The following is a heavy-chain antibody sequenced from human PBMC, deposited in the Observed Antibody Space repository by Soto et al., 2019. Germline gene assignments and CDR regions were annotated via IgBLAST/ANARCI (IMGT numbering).Heavy chain of an antibody. CDR2: ISPYNGST. D-gene: IGHD4-17*01. J-gene: IGHJ4*02. CDR3: ARDLHGDPYY. CDR1: GGAFSSYA. V-gene: IGHV1-18*01. Sequence: GASVKVSCKASGGAFSSYAISWVRQAPGQGLEWMGWISPYNGSTNYAQKLQGRVTMTTDTSTSTAYMELRSLRSDDTAVYYCARDLHGDPYYWGQGTLVTVSS.